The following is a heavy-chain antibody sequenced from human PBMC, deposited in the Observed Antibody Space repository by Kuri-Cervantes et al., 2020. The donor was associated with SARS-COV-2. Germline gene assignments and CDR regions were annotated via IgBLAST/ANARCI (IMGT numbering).Heavy chain of an antibody. CDR2: INPNSGGT. V-gene: IGHV1-2*02. D-gene: IGHD6-19*01. Sequence: ASVKVSCKASGYTFTSYGISWVRQAPGQGLEWMGWINPNSGGTNYAQKFQGRVTTTRDTSISTAYMELSRLRSDDTAVYYCARVPVGGYLKSYFDYWGQGTLVTVSS. CDR3: ARVPVGGYLKSYFDY. J-gene: IGHJ4*02. CDR1: GYTFTSYG.